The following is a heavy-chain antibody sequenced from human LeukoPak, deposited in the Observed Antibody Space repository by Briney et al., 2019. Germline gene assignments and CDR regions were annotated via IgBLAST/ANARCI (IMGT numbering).Heavy chain of an antibody. D-gene: IGHD6-19*01. Sequence: PSETLSLTCTVSGVSISSYYWSWIRQPPGKGLEWIGYIYYSGSTNYNPSLKSRVTISVDTSKNQFSLKLSSVTAADTAVYYCASSIAVAGPFQHWGQGTLVTVSS. V-gene: IGHV4-59*08. CDR2: IYYSGST. CDR3: ASSIAVAGPFQH. CDR1: GVSISSYY. J-gene: IGHJ1*01.